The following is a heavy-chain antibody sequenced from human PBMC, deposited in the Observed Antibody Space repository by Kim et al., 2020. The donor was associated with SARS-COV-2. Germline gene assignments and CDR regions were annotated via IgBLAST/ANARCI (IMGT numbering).Heavy chain of an antibody. CDR3: ARQGTSSSLHDY. J-gene: IGHJ4*02. D-gene: IGHD2-2*01. V-gene: IGHV1-69*13. CDR1: GGTFRNYA. Sequence: SVKVSCKASGGTFRNYAITWVRQAPGQGLEWMGGFIPIFGAANYAQRFQGRVTITADESTSTAYMGLNSLRSEDTAVYYCARQGTSSSLHDYWGQGTLVTVSS. CDR2: FIPIFGAA.